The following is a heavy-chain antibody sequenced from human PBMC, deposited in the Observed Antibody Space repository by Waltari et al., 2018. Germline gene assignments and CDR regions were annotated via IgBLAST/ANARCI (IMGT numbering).Heavy chain of an antibody. Sequence: QVQLQESGPGLVKPSETLSLTCTVPGGPISSYYWSWIRQPPGKGLEWIGYIYYSGSTNYNPSLKSRVTISVDTSKNQFSLKLSSVTAADTAVYYCAMSFGVDTYYYYYYGMDVWGQGTTVTVSS. J-gene: IGHJ6*02. CDR3: AMSFGVDTYYYYYYGMDV. V-gene: IGHV4-59*01. D-gene: IGHD3-3*01. CDR1: GGPISSYY. CDR2: IYYSGST.